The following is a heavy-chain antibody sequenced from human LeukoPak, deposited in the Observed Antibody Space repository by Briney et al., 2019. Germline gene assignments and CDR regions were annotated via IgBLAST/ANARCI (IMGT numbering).Heavy chain of an antibody. CDR3: ARDQDSSGYNDY. D-gene: IGHD3-22*01. Sequence: PSETLSLTCTVSGGSISSYYWSWIRQPPGKGLEWIGYIYYSGSTNYNPSLKSRVTISVHTSKNQFSLKLSSVTAADTAVYYCARDQDSSGYNDYWGQGTLVTVSS. CDR2: IYYSGST. V-gene: IGHV4-59*01. J-gene: IGHJ4*02. CDR1: GGSISSYY.